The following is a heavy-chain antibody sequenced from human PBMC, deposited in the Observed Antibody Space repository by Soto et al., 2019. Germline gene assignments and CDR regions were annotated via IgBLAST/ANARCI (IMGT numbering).Heavy chain of an antibody. CDR1: GGSISSSTYY. J-gene: IGHJ4*02. CDR3: ARQDYGDGFSY. Sequence: QLQLQESGPGLVKPSETLSLTCTVAGGSISSSTYYWGWIRRPPGKGLEWIATIFSTGTTHYNPSLKGRVTISVDTSMNQFSLTLRSVTAADTAMYYSARQDYGDGFSYWGQGTLVIVSS. CDR2: IFSTGTT. V-gene: IGHV4-39*01. D-gene: IGHD4-17*01.